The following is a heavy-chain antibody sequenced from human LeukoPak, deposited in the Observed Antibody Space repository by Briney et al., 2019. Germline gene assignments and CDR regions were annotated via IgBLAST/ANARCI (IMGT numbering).Heavy chain of an antibody. Sequence: PSETLSLTCAVYGGSFSGYYWSWIRQPPGKGLEWIGEINHSGSTNYNPSLKSRVTISVDTSKNQFSLKLSSVTAADTAVYYCARGRYYDFWSGYYTLWGQGTLVTVSS. CDR1: GGSFSGYY. D-gene: IGHD3-3*01. CDR3: ARGRYYDFWSGYYTL. CDR2: INHSGST. J-gene: IGHJ4*02. V-gene: IGHV4-34*01.